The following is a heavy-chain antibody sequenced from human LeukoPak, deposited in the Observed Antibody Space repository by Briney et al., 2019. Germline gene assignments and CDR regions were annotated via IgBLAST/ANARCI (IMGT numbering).Heavy chain of an antibody. D-gene: IGHD6-19*01. J-gene: IGHJ4*02. CDR3: ARHGPAVAGTEYDY. V-gene: IGHV5-10-1*01. CDR1: GSIFTSYW. CDR2: IDPSDSYT. Sequence: GASLQISCEGSGSIFTSYWISWVRPLPGKGLEWMGRIDPSDSYTNYSPSFQGHVTISADKSISTAYLQWSSLKASDTAMYYCARHGPAVAGTEYDYWGQGTLVTVSS.